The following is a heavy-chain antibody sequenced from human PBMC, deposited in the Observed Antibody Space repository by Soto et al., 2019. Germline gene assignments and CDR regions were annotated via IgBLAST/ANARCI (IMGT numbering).Heavy chain of an antibody. Sequence: PGGSLRLSCAAPGFTFNNYAMTWVRQAPGKGLEWVSAISGGGDTTSYADSVKGRFTVSRDGSKNTLYLQMSSLRAEDTALYYCAKGRGGSGSLPPRVDFWGQGTLVTVSS. CDR2: ISGGGDTT. V-gene: IGHV3-23*01. CDR3: AKGRGGSGSLPPRVDF. D-gene: IGHD3-10*01. CDR1: GFTFNNYA. J-gene: IGHJ4*02.